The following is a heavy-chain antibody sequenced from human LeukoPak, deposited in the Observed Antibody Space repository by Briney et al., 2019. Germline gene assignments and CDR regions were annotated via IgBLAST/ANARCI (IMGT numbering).Heavy chain of an antibody. CDR3: SRYGSGSYSTFDY. CDR1: GYSISSGYY. V-gene: IGHV4-38-2*01. Sequence: SETLSLTCAVSGYSISSGYYWGWSRQPPGEGEEWIGSIDHSGSTYYNPSLKSRVTISVDTSKNQFSLHLSSLTAADTAVYYCSRYGSGSYSTFDYWGQGTLGTVS. J-gene: IGHJ4*02. D-gene: IGHD3-10*01. CDR2: IDHSGST.